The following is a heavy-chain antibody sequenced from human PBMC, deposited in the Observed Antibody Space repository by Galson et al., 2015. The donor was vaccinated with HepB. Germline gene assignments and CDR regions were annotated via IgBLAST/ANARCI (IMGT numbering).Heavy chain of an antibody. D-gene: IGHD3-22*01. V-gene: IGHV1-69*06. CDR3: ARGSYYDSSGYFPSYYWYGMDV. Sequence: SVEVSCKAYGGNFSSYAISWARQAPGQGLEWMGGSIPIFGTANYAQKFQGRVTITADKPTSKAYMELSSLRSEDTAVYYCARGSYYDSSGYFPSYYWYGMDVWGQGTTVTVSS. CDR1: GGNFSSYA. CDR2: SIPIFGTA. J-gene: IGHJ6*02.